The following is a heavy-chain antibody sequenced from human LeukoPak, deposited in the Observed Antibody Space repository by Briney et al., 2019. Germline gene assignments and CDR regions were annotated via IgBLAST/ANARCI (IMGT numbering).Heavy chain of an antibody. V-gene: IGHV1-46*01. CDR2: INPSGGST. Sequence: VASVKVSCKASGYTFTSYYMHWVRQAPGQGLEWMGIINPSGGSTSYAQKFQGRVTMTRDTSTSTVYMELSSLRSEDTAVYYCARDQQYSSSWYVNYYYYGMDVWGQGTTVTVSS. CDR3: ARDQQYSSSWYVNYYYYGMDV. J-gene: IGHJ6*02. CDR1: GYTFTSYY. D-gene: IGHD6-13*01.